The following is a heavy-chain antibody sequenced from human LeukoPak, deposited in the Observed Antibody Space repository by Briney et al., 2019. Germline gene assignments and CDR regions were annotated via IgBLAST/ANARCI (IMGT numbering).Heavy chain of an antibody. V-gene: IGHV3-23*01. D-gene: IGHD3-16*01. CDR3: AKRGIVIRVILVGFHKEAYYFDS. CDR1: GITLSNYG. J-gene: IGHJ4*02. Sequence: GGSLRLSCAVSGITLSNYGMSWVRQAPGRGLEWVAGISGSGGGTYYADSVKGRFTISRDNPKNTLYLQMNSLRAEDTAVYFCAKRGIVIRVILVGFHKEAYYFDSWGQGALVTVSS. CDR2: ISGSGGGT.